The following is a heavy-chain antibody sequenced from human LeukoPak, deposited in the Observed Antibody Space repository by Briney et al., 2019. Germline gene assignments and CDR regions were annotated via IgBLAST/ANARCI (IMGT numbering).Heavy chain of an antibody. CDR1: GYSFTSYG. CDR2: ISAHNGNT. D-gene: IGHD3-16*02. CDR3: ARDFGTYLHF. Sequence: GASVKVSCKASGYSFTSYGISWVRQAPGQGLEWMGWISAHNGNTKYAQEVQGRVTMTTDTSTSTAYMEMRSLRSDDTAVYYCARDFGTYLHFWGQGTLVTVSS. V-gene: IGHV1-18*01. J-gene: IGHJ4*02.